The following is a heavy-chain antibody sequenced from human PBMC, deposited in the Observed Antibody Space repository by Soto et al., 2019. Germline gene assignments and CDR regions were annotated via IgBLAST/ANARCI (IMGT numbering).Heavy chain of an antibody. CDR1: GGTFSSYA. D-gene: IGHD2-2*01. Sequence: QVQLVQSGAEVKKPGSSVKVSCKASGGTFSSYAISWVRQAPGQGLEWMGGIIPIFGTANYAQKFQGRVTITADESTSTAYMELSSLRSEDTAVYYCAREDCISTSSYGSYYYYGMDVWGQGTTVTVSS. J-gene: IGHJ6*02. CDR2: IIPIFGTA. CDR3: AREDCISTSSYGSYYYYGMDV. V-gene: IGHV1-69*12.